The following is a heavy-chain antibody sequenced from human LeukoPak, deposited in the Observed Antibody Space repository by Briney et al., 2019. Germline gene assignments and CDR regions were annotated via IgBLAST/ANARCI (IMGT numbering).Heavy chain of an antibody. Sequence: SETLSLTCTVSGGSISSYYWSWIRQPPGKGLEWIGEINHSGSTNYNPSLKSRVTISVDTSKNQFSLKLSSVTAADTAVYYCARWMAAAGTVFDYWGQGTLVTVSS. CDR1: GGSISSYY. J-gene: IGHJ4*02. D-gene: IGHD6-13*01. V-gene: IGHV4-34*01. CDR3: ARWMAAAGTVFDY. CDR2: INHSGST.